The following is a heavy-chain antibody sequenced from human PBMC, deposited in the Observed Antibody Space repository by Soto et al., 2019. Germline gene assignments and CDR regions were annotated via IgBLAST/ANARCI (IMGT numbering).Heavy chain of an antibody. CDR2: IYYSGST. CDR3: AGSGYYHNSGMDV. V-gene: IGHV4-59*11. Sequence: SVIIRLPNTVSGGTIRSHYCRWIRQPPWKGLEWIGYIYYSGSTNYNPSLKSRVTISVDTSKNQFSLKLSSVTAADTAVYYCAGSGYYHNSGMDVWGQGTTVTVSS. CDR1: GGTIRSHY. J-gene: IGHJ6*02. D-gene: IGHD3-22*01.